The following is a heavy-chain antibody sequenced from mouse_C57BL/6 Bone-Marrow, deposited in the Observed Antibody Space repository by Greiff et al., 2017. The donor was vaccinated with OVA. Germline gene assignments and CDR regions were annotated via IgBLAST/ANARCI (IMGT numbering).Heavy chain of an antibody. Sequence: VQLQQSGAELVKPGASVKLSCKASGYTFTEYTIHWVKQRSGQGLEWIGWFYPGSGSIKYNEKFKDKATLTADKSSSTVYMELSRLTSEDSAVYFCARHEVAYYSNYVAWFAYWGQGTLVTVSA. CDR1: GYTFTEYT. J-gene: IGHJ3*01. D-gene: IGHD2-5*01. V-gene: IGHV1-62-2*01. CDR2: FYPGSGSI. CDR3: ARHEVAYYSNYVAWFAY.